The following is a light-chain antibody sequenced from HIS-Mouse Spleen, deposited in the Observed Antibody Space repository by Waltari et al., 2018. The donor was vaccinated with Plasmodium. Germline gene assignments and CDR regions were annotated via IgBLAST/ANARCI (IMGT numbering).Light chain of an antibody. CDR1: QSVSSY. V-gene: IGKV3-11*01. J-gene: IGKJ4*01. CDR3: QQRSNWPRVLT. Sequence: EIVLTQPPATLSLSPGERAILSCRASQSVSSYLAWYQQKPGQAPRLLLYDASNRATGIPARFSGSGSGTDFTLTISSLEPEDFAVYYCQQRSNWPRVLTFGGGTKVEIK. CDR2: DAS.